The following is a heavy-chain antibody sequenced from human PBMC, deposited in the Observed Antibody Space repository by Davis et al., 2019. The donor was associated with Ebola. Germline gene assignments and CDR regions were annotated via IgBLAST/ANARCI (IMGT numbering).Heavy chain of an antibody. Sequence: PSATLSLTCTVSGGSISSSSYYWGWIRQPPGKGLEWIGSIYYSGSTYYNPSLKSRVTISVDTSKNQFSLKLSSVTAADTAVYYCARDTASTYYYYAMDVWGQGATVTVSS. D-gene: IGHD1-1*01. CDR1: GGSISSSSYY. J-gene: IGHJ6*02. V-gene: IGHV4-39*07. CDR2: IYYSGST. CDR3: ARDTASTYYYYAMDV.